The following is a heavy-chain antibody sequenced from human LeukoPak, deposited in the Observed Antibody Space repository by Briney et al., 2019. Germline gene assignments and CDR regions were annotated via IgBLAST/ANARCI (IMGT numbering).Heavy chain of an antibody. V-gene: IGHV3-21*01. CDR3: ARDPPYSSSSEGDY. Sequence: PGGSLRLSCAASGFTFSSYSMNWVRQAPGKGLEWVSSISSSSSYIYYADSVKGRFTISGDNAKNSLYLQMNSLRAEDTAVYYCARDPPYSSSSEGDYWGQGTLVTVSS. D-gene: IGHD6-6*01. CDR1: GFTFSSYS. CDR2: ISSSSSYI. J-gene: IGHJ4*02.